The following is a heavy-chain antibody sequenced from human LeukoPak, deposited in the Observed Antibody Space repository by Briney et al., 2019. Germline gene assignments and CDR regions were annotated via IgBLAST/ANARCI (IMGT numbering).Heavy chain of an antibody. Sequence: GGSLRLSCAASGFTFDDYAMHWVRQAPGKGLEWVSLISWDGGSTYYADSVKGRFTISRDNSKNSLYLQMNSLRAEDTALYYCAKGKAAGNPYYYYMDVWGKGTTVTVSS. CDR3: AKGKAAGNPYYYYMDV. V-gene: IGHV3-43D*04. D-gene: IGHD6-13*01. CDR1: GFTFDDYA. J-gene: IGHJ6*03. CDR2: ISWDGGST.